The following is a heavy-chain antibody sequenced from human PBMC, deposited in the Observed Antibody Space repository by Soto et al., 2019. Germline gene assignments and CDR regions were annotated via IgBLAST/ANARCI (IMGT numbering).Heavy chain of an antibody. Sequence: ASVKVSCKASGYTFTSYYMHWVRQAPGQGLEWMGRINPGNGSTRYSQKFQGRVTITRDTSTSTAYMELSSLRSEDTAVYYCAREYYGILTGYSEFDYWGQGTLVTVSS. CDR3: AREYYGILTGYSEFDY. V-gene: IGHV1-46*01. CDR2: INPGNGST. J-gene: IGHJ4*02. D-gene: IGHD3-9*01. CDR1: GYTFTSYY.